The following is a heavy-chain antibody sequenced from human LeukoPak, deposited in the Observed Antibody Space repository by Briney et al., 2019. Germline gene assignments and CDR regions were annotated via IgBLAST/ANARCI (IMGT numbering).Heavy chain of an antibody. CDR2: IKKDGSEK. V-gene: IGHV3-7*01. CDR3: ARAPMVRGDPYYFDY. D-gene: IGHD3-10*01. Sequence: GGSLRLSCAASGFTFSSYWMSWVRQAPGKGLEWVANIKKDGSEKYYVDSVKGRFTISRDNAKNSLYLQMNSLRAEDTAVYYCARAPMVRGDPYYFDYWGQGTLVTVS. CDR1: GFTFSSYW. J-gene: IGHJ4*02.